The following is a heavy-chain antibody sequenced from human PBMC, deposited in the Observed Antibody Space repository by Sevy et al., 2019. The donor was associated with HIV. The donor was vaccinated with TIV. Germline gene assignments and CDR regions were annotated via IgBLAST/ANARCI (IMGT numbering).Heavy chain of an antibody. J-gene: IGHJ4*02. Sequence: GGSLRLSCAASDFTFSNAWMNWVRQAQGKGLEWVGHIKSKTDGGTTDYAAPVKGRFTISRDDSKTTLYLEMNSLKTDDTAVYYCTTHGPYDYGDPYYFDYWGQGTLVTVSS. CDR1: DFTFSNAW. CDR2: IKSKTDGGTT. CDR3: TTHGPYDYGDPYYFDY. V-gene: IGHV3-15*07. D-gene: IGHD4-17*01.